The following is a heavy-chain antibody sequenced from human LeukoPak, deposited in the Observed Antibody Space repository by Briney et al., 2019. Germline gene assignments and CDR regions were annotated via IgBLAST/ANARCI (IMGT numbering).Heavy chain of an antibody. V-gene: IGHV1-8*03. D-gene: IGHD6-6*01. CDR1: GYTFTSYD. CDR3: ARGLMIEGRPPSV. Sequence: ASVKVSCNASGYTFTSYDINWMRQATGQGHELMGWTNPNSGNTGYAQKFQGRVTITRNTSISTAYMELSSLRSEDTAVYYCARGLMIEGRPPSVWGKGTTVTVSS. CDR2: TNPNSGNT. J-gene: IGHJ6*04.